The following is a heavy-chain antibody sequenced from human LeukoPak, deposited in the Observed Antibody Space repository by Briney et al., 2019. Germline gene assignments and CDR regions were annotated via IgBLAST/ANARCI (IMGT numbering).Heavy chain of an antibody. CDR2: IYHSGST. D-gene: IGHD3-9*01. CDR3: ASGPYYDILTGYYMVFGY. CDR1: GGSISSGGYY. V-gene: IGHV4-30-2*01. Sequence: PSETLSLTCTVSGGSISSGGYYWSWIRQPPGKGLEWIGYIYHSGSTYYNPSLKSRVTISVVRSKNQFSLKLSSVTAADTAVYYCASGPYYDILTGYYMVFGYWGQGTLVTVSS. J-gene: IGHJ4*02.